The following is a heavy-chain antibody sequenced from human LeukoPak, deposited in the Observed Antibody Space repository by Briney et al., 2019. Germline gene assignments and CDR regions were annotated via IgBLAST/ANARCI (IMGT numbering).Heavy chain of an antibody. J-gene: IGHJ4*02. CDR2: IHNSGST. Sequence: PSETLSLTCTVSGGSVSSGSYYWSWIRQAPGKGLEWLGYIHNSGSTDYNPSLKSRLTMSVDTSKNQLSLKLSSVTAADTAVYYCAREMNYYDTTGYYLHYFDSWGQGTLVTVSS. CDR3: AREMNYYDTTGYYLHYFDS. D-gene: IGHD3-22*01. CDR1: GGSVSSGSYY. V-gene: IGHV4-61*01.